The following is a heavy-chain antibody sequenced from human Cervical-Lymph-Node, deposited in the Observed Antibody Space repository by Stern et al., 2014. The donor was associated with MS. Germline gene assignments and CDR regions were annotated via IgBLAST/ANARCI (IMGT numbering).Heavy chain of an antibody. CDR3: ARPNRDY. CDR1: GGSFSGYY. D-gene: IGHD1-14*01. CDR2: INHSGST. J-gene: IGHJ4*02. V-gene: IGHV4-34*01. Sequence: QVQLQQWGAGLLKPSETLSLTCAVYGGSFSGYYWSWIRQPPGKGLEWIGEINHSGSTNYNPSLKSRVTISVDTPKNQFSLKLSSGTAADTAVYYCARPNRDYWGQGTLVTVSS.